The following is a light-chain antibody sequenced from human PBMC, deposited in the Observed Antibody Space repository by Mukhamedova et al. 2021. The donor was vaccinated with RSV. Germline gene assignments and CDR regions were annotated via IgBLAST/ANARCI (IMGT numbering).Light chain of an antibody. V-gene: IGLV4-69*01. CDR3: QTWGAGIRV. CDR1: SGHSNYA. Sequence: TCTLSSGHSNYAIAWHQQQPEKGPRYLMKVNSDGSHTKEDGIPDRFSGSSSGAERYLTISSLQSEDEADYYCQTWGAGIRVFGGG. CDR2: VNSDGSH. J-gene: IGLJ3*02.